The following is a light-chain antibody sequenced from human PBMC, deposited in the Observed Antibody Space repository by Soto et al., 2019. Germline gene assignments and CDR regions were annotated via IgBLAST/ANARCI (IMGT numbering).Light chain of an antibody. CDR3: VQGLKTPYT. CDR1: QSLLHSNGYTY. CDR2: LGS. Sequence: DIVMTQSPLSLPVTPGEPASISCRSSQSLLHSNGYTYLDWFLPKPGQSPQLLICLGSSRASGVPDKFSGSGSGTDFTLKISRVEAEDVGVYYCVQGLKTPYTFGQGTELEIK. J-gene: IGKJ2*01. V-gene: IGKV2-28*01.